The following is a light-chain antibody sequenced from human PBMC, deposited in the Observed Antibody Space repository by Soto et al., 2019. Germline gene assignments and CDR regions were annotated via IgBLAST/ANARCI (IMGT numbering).Light chain of an antibody. CDR2: AAS. Sequence: IQMTPSPSSLSAAVGDRGTITCPASQGISNYLAWYQQKPGKVPKLLIYAASTLQSGVPSRFSGSGSGTDFTLTISSLQPEDVATYYCQKYNSAPRTFGQGTKVDIK. V-gene: IGKV1-27*01. CDR3: QKYNSAPRT. CDR1: QGISNY. J-gene: IGKJ1*01.